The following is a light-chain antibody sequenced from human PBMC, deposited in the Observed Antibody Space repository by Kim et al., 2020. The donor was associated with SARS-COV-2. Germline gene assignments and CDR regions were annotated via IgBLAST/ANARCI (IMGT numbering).Light chain of an antibody. V-gene: IGKV1-5*03. J-gene: IGKJ1*01. CDR3: QQYNNYPWT. CDR2: KAS. CDR1: QTISSW. Sequence: SVGDRFTITCRASQTISSWLAWYQQKPRKAPKLLISKASSLEGGVPSRFSGSGSETEFALTISSLQPDDFATYYSQQYNNYPWTFVQGTKVDIK.